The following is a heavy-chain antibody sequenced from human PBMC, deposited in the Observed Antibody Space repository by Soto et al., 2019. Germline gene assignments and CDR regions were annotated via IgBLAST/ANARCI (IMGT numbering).Heavy chain of an antibody. CDR3: ARGGYSWGY. CDR2: ISSSGSTM. D-gene: IGHD5-18*01. Sequence: EVQLVDSGGGLVQPGGSLRLSCAASGFTFSSYSMNWVRQAPGKGLEWVSLISSSGSTMYYADSVKGRFTISRDNAKNSLYLQMNSLRAEDTAIYYCARGGYSWGYWGQGTLVTVSS. CDR1: GFTFSSYS. J-gene: IGHJ4*02. V-gene: IGHV3-48*01.